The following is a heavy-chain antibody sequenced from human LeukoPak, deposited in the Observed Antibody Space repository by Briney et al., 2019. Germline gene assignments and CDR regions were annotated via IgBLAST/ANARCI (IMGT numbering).Heavy chain of an antibody. CDR1: GYIFSNYA. CDR3: ARGQYHDSSGYNNAFDI. D-gene: IGHD3-22*01. Sequence: ASVKVSCKASGYIFSNYAISWVRQAPGQGLEWMGIINPSGGSTSYAQKFQGRVTMTRDMSTNTVYMELSSLRSEDTAVYYCARGQYHDSSGYNNAFDIWGQGTMVTVSS. J-gene: IGHJ3*02. V-gene: IGHV1-46*01. CDR2: INPSGGST.